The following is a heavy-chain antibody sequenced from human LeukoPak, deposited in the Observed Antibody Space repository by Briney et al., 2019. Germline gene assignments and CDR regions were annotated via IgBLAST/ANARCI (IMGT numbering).Heavy chain of an antibody. Sequence: GGSLRLSCAASGFTFSSYAMSWVRQAPGKGLEWVSAISGSGGSTYYADSVKGRFTISRDNSKNTLYLQMNSLRAEDTAVYYCAKPLVVEWFNGDNRGDFDYWGQGTLVTVSS. CDR2: ISGSGGST. D-gene: IGHD4-17*01. CDR1: GFTFSSYA. J-gene: IGHJ4*02. V-gene: IGHV3-23*01. CDR3: AKPLVVEWFNGDNRGDFDY.